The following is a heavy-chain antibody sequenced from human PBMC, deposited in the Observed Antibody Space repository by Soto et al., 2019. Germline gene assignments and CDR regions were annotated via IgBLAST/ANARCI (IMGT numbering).Heavy chain of an antibody. CDR2: IIPIFGTA. Sequence: SVKVSCKASGGTFSSYAISWVRQAPGQGLEWMGGIIPIFGTANYAQKFQGRVTITADESTSTAYMELSSLRSEDTAVYYCARRHYYYDSSGYYSGIVFDYWGQRTLVTVSS. J-gene: IGHJ4*02. D-gene: IGHD3-22*01. CDR3: ARRHYYYDSSGYYSGIVFDY. V-gene: IGHV1-69*13. CDR1: GGTFSSYA.